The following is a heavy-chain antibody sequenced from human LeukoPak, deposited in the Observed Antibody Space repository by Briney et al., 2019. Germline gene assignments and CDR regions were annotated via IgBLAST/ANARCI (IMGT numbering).Heavy chain of an antibody. J-gene: IGHJ5*01. V-gene: IGHV4-59*01. CDR1: RGSMSDYF. CDR3: AGGQDPNAVRFVS. D-gene: IGHD2/OR15-2a*01. CDR2: IYYTGTT. Sequence: SETLSLTCNVSRGSMSDYFWSWIRQSPGKGLEWIGYIYYTGTTNSNPSLKSRVTISVDTFNNQFSLNLSPLTAADTAVYFCAGGQDPNAVRFVSWGQGTLVTVSS.